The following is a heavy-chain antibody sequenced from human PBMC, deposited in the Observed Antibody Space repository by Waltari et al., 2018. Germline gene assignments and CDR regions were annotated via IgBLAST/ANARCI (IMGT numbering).Heavy chain of an antibody. CDR1: GGSMSDHSLY. V-gene: IGHV4-39*01. CDR3: ARQEAAVSKWFDP. J-gene: IGHJ5*02. Sequence: QLQLQESGPGLVKPSETLSLTCSVPGGSMSDHSLYWGWIRQPPGRELEWIGSISYGGTTYYNPSLESRVTILVDTSKNQFSLKVRSVTAADTAIYFCARQEAAVSKWFDPWGQGILVTVSS. CDR2: ISYGGTT. D-gene: IGHD2-15*01.